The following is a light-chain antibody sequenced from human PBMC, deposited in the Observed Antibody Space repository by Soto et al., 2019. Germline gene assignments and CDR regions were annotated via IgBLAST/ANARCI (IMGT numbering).Light chain of an antibody. V-gene: IGLV1-40*01. Sequence: QSVLTQPPSVSGAPGQRVTISCTGSSSNIGAGYDVHWYQQLPGTAPKLLIYGNSNRPSGVPDRFSGSKSGTSASLAITGLQAEVEADYYCQSYDSSRVVFGGGTQLTVL. J-gene: IGLJ2*01. CDR3: QSYDSSRVV. CDR1: SSNIGAGYD. CDR2: GNS.